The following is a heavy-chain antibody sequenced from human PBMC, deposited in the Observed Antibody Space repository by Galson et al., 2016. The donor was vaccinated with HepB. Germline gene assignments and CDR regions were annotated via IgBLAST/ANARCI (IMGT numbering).Heavy chain of an antibody. Sequence: TLSLTCTVTGDSINSGAYYWTWMRQRPGKGLEWIGYIHHGGSAYSNPSLRNRVLISVDTSKNEFFLNMTSVTAADTAVYYCARGWFSGAFHVWGHGTRVTVSS. CDR3: ARGWFSGAFHV. V-gene: IGHV4-31*03. CDR1: GDSINSGAYY. D-gene: IGHD3-10*01. J-gene: IGHJ3*01. CDR2: IHHGGSA.